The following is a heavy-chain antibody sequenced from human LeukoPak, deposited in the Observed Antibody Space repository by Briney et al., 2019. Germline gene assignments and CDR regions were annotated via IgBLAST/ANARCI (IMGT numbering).Heavy chain of an antibody. Sequence: ASVKVSCKASGHTFTSYDINWVRQATGQGLEWMGWMNPNSGNTGYAQKFQGRVTMTRNTSISTAYMELSSLRSEDTAVYYCARGSPHTAMAHDYWGQGTLVTVSS. CDR3: ARGSPHTAMAHDY. J-gene: IGHJ4*02. V-gene: IGHV1-8*01. CDR2: MNPNSGNT. D-gene: IGHD5-18*01. CDR1: GHTFTSYD.